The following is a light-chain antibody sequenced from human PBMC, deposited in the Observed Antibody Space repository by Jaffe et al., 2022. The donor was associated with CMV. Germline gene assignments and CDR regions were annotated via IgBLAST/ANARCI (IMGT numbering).Light chain of an antibody. V-gene: IGLV2-14*03. CDR3: SSYTRHNDFEV. CDR1: SSDIGDYHY. J-gene: IGLJ3*02. CDR2: DVS. Sequence: QSALTQPASVSGSPGQSVTISCTGTSSDIGDYHYVSWYQQHPGKAPKLMIYDVSKRPSGISDRFSGSKSGNTASLTISGLQAEDEADYYCSSYTRHNDFEVFGGGTKLTVL.